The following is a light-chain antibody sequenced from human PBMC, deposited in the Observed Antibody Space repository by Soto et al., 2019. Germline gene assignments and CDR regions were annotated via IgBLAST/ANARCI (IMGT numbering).Light chain of an antibody. CDR1: QGISSY. V-gene: IGKV1-9*01. CDR2: GAS. Sequence: DIQLTQSPSFLSASVGDRVTITCRASQGISSYLVWYQQKPVKAPKLLIYGASTLQSGVPSRFSGSGSGTEFTLTINSLQPEDFATYYCQQLNSYPLTFGGGTKVEIK. CDR3: QQLNSYPLT. J-gene: IGKJ4*01.